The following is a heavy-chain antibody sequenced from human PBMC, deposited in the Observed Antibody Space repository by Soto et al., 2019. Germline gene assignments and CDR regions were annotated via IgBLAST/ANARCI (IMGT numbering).Heavy chain of an antibody. CDR3: ARGRARVGATHFYALDG. J-gene: IGHJ1*01. V-gene: IGHV3-33*01. D-gene: IGHD1-26*01. CDR1: GFTFSSYG. CDR2: IWYDGSNK. Sequence: HPGGSLRLSCAASGFTFSSYGMHWVRQAPGKGLEWVAVIWYDGSNKYYADSVKGRFTISRDNSKNTLYLQMNSLRAEDTAVYYCARGRARVGATHFYALDGWGQGTLVTVSS.